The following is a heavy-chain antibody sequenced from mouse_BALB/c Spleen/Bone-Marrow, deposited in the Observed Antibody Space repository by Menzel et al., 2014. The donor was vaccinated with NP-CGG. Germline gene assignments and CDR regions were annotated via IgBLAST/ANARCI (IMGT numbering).Heavy chain of an antibody. J-gene: IGHJ4*01. Sequence: DVMLVESGGGLVQPGGSLKLSCATSGFTFSDYYMYWVRQTPEKRLEWVAYISNGGGSTYCPDTVKGRFTISRDNAKNTLYLQMSRLKSEDTAMYYCARRGWYYAMDYWGQGTSVTVSS. CDR1: GFTFSDYY. V-gene: IGHV5-12*02. D-gene: IGHD2-3*01. CDR3: ARRGWYYAMDY. CDR2: ISNGGGST.